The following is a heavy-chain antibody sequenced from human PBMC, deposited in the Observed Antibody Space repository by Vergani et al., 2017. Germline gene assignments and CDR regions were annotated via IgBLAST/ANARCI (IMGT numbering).Heavy chain of an antibody. V-gene: IGHV4-61*02. CDR3: GREAAIADIVVVPAAMPVLNWFDP. CDR2: IYTSGST. J-gene: IGHJ5*02. D-gene: IGHD2-2*01. CDR1: GGSISSGSYY. Sequence: QVQLQESGPGLVKPSQTLSLTCTVSGGSISSGSYYWSWIRQPAGKGLEWIGRIYTSGSTNYNPSLQSRVTISVDTSKNQFSLKLGSVTAADTAVYYCGREAAIADIVVVPAAMPVLNWFDPWGQGTLVTV.